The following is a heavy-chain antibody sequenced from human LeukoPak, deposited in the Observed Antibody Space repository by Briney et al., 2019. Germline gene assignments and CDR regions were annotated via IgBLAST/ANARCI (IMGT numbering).Heavy chain of an antibody. D-gene: IGHD5-12*01. Sequence: GASLRLSCAASGFAFTNACMSWVRRAPGKGLEWVGRIRSKNNGGTTDYAAPVRGRFSISRNDSKSMLYLQMNSLKTEDTALYYCTTDPGYRGLYYFDYWGQGTLVTVSS. J-gene: IGHJ4*02. V-gene: IGHV3-15*01. CDR2: IRSKNNGGTT. CDR1: GFAFTNAC. CDR3: TTDPGYRGLYYFDY.